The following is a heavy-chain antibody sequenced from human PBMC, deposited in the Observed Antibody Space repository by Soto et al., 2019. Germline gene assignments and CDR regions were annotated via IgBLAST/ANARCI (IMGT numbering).Heavy chain of an antibody. J-gene: IGHJ4*02. V-gene: IGHV3-30*18. CDR1: GFTFSNFG. Sequence: QVHLVESGGGVVQPGRSLRLSCAASGFTFSNFGMHWVRQAPGKGLEWVAVTSYDGSNTYYADSVQGRFTISRDNSKNTLYLQMNSLRAEDTAVYYCAKGGAVVPAAILDYWGQGTLVTVSS. CDR2: TSYDGSNT. D-gene: IGHD2-2*01. CDR3: AKGGAVVPAAILDY.